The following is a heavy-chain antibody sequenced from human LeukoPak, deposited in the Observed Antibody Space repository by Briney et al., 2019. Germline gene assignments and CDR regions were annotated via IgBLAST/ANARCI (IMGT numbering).Heavy chain of an antibody. Sequence: GGSLRLSCAASGFTFSYFSMSGVRQAPGKGLEWVSSISSSGSYIYYADSVKGRFTISRDNAKNSLDLQMNSLRVEDTAVYYCARLQWLQTGRDFLDYWGQGTLVTVSS. CDR3: ARLQWLQTGRDFLDY. CDR2: ISSSGSYI. V-gene: IGHV3-21*06. J-gene: IGHJ4*02. CDR1: GFTFSYFS. D-gene: IGHD6-19*01.